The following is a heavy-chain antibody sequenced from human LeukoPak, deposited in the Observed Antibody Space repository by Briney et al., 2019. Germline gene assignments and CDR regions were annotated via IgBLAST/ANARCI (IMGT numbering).Heavy chain of an antibody. CDR2: ISGSGGST. V-gene: IGHV3-23*01. Sequence: GGSLRLSCAATGFTFSSYAMSWVRQALGKGLEWVSAISGSGGSTYYADSVKGRFTISRDNSKNTLFLQMTGLRAEDTAVYYCAKGWGYSSSWTGLFDYWGQGTLVTVSS. J-gene: IGHJ4*02. D-gene: IGHD6-13*01. CDR3: AKGWGYSSSWTGLFDY. CDR1: GFTFSSYA.